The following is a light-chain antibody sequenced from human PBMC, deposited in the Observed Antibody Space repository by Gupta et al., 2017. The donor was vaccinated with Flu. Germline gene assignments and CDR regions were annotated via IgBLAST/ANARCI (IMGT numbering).Light chain of an antibody. CDR2: TTN. Sequence: QSVLPQTPSASGSPGQRVTISCSGSRSNTGSNTVNWDQQLPGTAPRLLIFTTNQRPSGVPDRFSGSKSCTSASLAIXGXQSEDEXDYYCASWDDSLNGAVFGGGTQLTV. J-gene: IGLJ7*01. CDR1: RSNTGSNT. CDR3: ASWDDSLNGAV. V-gene: IGLV1-44*01.